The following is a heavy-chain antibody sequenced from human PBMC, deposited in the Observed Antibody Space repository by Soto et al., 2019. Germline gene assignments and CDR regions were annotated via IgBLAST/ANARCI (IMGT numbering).Heavy chain of an antibody. D-gene: IGHD3-10*01. V-gene: IGHV4-34*01. CDR2: INHSGST. CDR1: GGSFSGYY. Sequence: QVQLQQWGAGLLKPSETLSLTCAVYGGSFSGYYWSWIRQPPGKGLEWSGEINHSGSTNYNPSLKSRVTISVDTSKNQFSLKLSSVTAADTAVYYCARGKSYLWFGSRDWFDPWGQGTLVTVSS. J-gene: IGHJ5*02. CDR3: ARGKSYLWFGSRDWFDP.